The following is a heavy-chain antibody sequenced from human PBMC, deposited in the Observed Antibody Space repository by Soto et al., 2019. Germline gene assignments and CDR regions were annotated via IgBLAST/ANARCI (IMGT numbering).Heavy chain of an antibody. J-gene: IGHJ4*02. CDR1: GFTLNNYW. D-gene: IGHD1-1*01. CDR2: MNQDGSEK. CDR3: ARDRDNLDLDFDY. V-gene: IGHV3-7*03. Sequence: RLSCAASGFTLNNYWMSWVRQAPGKGLEWVANMNQDGSEKNYVDSVRGRFTISRDNAKNSLYLQMNSLRVEDTAVYYCARDRDNLDLDFDYWGQGTPVTVSS.